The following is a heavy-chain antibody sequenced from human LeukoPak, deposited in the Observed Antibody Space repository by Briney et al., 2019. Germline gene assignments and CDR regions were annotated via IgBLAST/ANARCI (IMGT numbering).Heavy chain of an antibody. Sequence: SETLSLTCTVSRGSVSSYYWSWIRQPAGKGLEWIGRLYGSGSTIYNPSLESRVTMSLDTSKNQFSLNLTSVTAADSAVYYCARDSFGSTTFRRFDPWGQGTLVTVSS. J-gene: IGHJ5*01. CDR3: ARDSFGSTTFRRFDP. V-gene: IGHV4-4*07. D-gene: IGHD2-2*01. CDR1: RGSVSSYY. CDR2: LYGSGST.